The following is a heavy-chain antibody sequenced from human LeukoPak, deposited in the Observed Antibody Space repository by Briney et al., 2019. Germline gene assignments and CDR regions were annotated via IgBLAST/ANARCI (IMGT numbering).Heavy chain of an antibody. CDR3: ARRPLLSGDSSSLDY. D-gene: IGHD6-13*01. CDR1: GGTFSSYA. CDR2: IIPILGIA. V-gene: IGHV1-69*04. Sequence: SVKVSCKASGGTFSSYAISWVRQAPGQGLEWMGRIIPILGIANYAQKFQGRATITADKSTSTAYMELSSLRSEDTAVYYCARRPLLSGDSSSLDYWGQGTLVTVSS. J-gene: IGHJ4*02.